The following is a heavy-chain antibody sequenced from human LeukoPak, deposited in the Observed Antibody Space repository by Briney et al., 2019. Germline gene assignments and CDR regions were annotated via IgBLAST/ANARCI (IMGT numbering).Heavy chain of an antibody. CDR2: IYYSGST. J-gene: IGHJ6*02. D-gene: IGHD6-19*01. CDR3: ARGLGPYYYYGKDV. Sequence: SETLSLTCTVSGGSISSYYWSWIRQPPGKGLEWIGYIYYSGSTNYNPSLKSRVTISVDTSKNQFSLKLSSVTAADTAVYYCARGLGPYYYYGKDVWGQGTTVTVSS. CDR1: GGSISSYY. V-gene: IGHV4-59*01.